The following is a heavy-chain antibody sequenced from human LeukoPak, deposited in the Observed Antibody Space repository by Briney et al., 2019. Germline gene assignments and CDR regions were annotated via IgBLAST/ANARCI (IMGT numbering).Heavy chain of an antibody. CDR1: GGSFSGYC. CDR2: INHSGST. CDR3: ARGRGYSSSWYDY. J-gene: IGHJ4*02. D-gene: IGHD6-13*01. Sequence: PSETLSLTCAVYGGSFSGYCWSWIRQPPGKGLEWIGEINHSGSTNYNPSLKSRVTISVDTSKNQFSLKLSSVTAADTAVYYCARGRGYSSSWYDYWGQGTLVTVSS. V-gene: IGHV4-34*01.